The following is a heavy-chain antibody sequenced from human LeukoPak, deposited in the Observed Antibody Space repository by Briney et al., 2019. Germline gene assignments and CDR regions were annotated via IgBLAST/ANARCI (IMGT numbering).Heavy chain of an antibody. CDR1: GYSFATYW. CDR3: ARQGLDYSDS. Sequence: GESLKISCEGSGYSFATYWIGWVRQMPGKGLEWMGIIYPGDSDTKYSPSFQGQVTISADKSISTAYLQWSSLKASDTAMYYCARQGLDYSDSWGQGTLVTVSS. V-gene: IGHV5-51*01. D-gene: IGHD3-22*01. J-gene: IGHJ4*02. CDR2: IYPGDSDT.